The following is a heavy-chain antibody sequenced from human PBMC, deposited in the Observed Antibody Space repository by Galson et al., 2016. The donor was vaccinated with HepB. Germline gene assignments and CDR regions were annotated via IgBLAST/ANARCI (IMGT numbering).Heavy chain of an antibody. J-gene: IGHJ3*02. D-gene: IGHD3-10*01. V-gene: IGHV4-59*01. CDR3: ARLVRGVRARAFDI. CDR2: IYYSGST. Sequence: SLTCTVSGGSISSYYWSWIRQPPGKGLEWIGYIYYSGSTNYNPSLKSRVTISVDTSKNQFSLKLSSVTAADTAVYYCARLVRGVRARAFDIWGQGTMVTVSS. CDR1: GGSISSYY.